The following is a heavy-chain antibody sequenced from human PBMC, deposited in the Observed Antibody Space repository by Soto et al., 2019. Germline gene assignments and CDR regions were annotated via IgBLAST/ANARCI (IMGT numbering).Heavy chain of an antibody. CDR2: INHSGTT. V-gene: IGHV4-34*01. D-gene: IGHD5-18*01. CDR1: GGSLSGYY. CDR3: ARGGATPMVLKY. Sequence: QVQLQQWGAGLLKPSETLSLTCAVYGGSLSGYYWSWIRQAPGKGLEGIGEINHSGTTNYNPSLKSRVAILIDTSKHQFSLILSSVTAADRAMYYCARGGATPMVLKYWGQGTLVTVSS. J-gene: IGHJ4*02.